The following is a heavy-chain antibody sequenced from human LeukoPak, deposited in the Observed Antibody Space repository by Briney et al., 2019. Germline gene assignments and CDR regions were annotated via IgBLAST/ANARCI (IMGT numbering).Heavy chain of an antibody. D-gene: IGHD7-27*01. J-gene: IGHJ3*02. V-gene: IGHV3-23*01. CDR2: ISVSGGST. Sequence: GGSLRLACAASGFTFSSHAMSWVRQAPGKGLEWVPTISVSGGSTFYADSVKGRFTISRDNFKNTLYLQMNSLRAEDTAVYYCAKEMGTSRAFDIWGQGTMVTVSS. CDR3: AKEMGTSRAFDI. CDR1: GFTFSSHA.